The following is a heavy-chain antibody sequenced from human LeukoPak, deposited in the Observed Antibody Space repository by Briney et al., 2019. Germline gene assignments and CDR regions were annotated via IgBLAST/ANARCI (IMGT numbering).Heavy chain of an antibody. CDR2: IYQSGRT. J-gene: IGHJ4*02. D-gene: IGHD3-3*01. V-gene: IGHV4-38-2*01. Sequence: SXXLSLTCAVSGYSISSGYYWGWMRPPPGKGLEWIGSIYQSGRTYYNPSLKSRVSISVDTSKNQFSLKLSSVTAADTAVYYCARLEGTIFGVVDFWGQGTLVTVSS. CDR3: ARLEGTIFGVVDF. CDR1: GYSISSGYY.